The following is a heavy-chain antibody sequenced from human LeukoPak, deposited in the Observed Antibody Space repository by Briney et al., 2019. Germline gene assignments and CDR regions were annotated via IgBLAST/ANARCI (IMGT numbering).Heavy chain of an antibody. CDR1: GFIFKKAW. CDR2: IKSNNDGGTT. J-gene: IGHJ4*02. V-gene: IGHV3-15*01. CDR3: TPVMVEDRGF. D-gene: IGHD2-21*01. Sequence: GGSLRLSCAASGFIFKKAWMNWVRQAPGKGPEWVGRIKSNNDGGTTDYASPVEGRFIISRDDSKNTIYLQMNRLIIDDTAIYYCTPVMVEDRGFWGQGTLVTASS.